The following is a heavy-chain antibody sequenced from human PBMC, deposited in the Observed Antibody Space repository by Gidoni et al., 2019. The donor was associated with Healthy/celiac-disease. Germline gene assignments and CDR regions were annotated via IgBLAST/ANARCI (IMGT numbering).Heavy chain of an antibody. CDR3: ARGDPYDSSGKSKDY. V-gene: IGHV4-34*01. CDR1: GGSFSGYS. CDR2: INHSGST. Sequence: QVQLQQWGAGLLKPSETLSLTCAVYGGSFSGYSWSWIRQPPGKGLEWIGEINHSGSTNYNPSLKSRVTISVDTSKNQFSLKLSSVTAADTAVYYCARGDPYDSSGKSKDYWGQGTLVTVSS. J-gene: IGHJ4*02. D-gene: IGHD3-22*01.